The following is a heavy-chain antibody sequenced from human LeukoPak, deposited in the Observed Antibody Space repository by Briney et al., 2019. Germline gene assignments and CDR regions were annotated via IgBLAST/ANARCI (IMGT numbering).Heavy chain of an antibody. CDR2: IIPIFGTA. D-gene: IGHD3-3*01. Sequence: GASVKVSCKASGGTFSSYAISWVRQAPGQGLEWMGGIIPIFGTANYAQKFQGRVTFTADESTSTAYMELSSLRSEDTAVYYCARSLKPDFWSGYYPPYYYYGMDVWGQGTTVTVSS. CDR1: GGTFSSYA. V-gene: IGHV1-69*13. J-gene: IGHJ6*02. CDR3: ARSLKPDFWSGYYPPYYYYGMDV.